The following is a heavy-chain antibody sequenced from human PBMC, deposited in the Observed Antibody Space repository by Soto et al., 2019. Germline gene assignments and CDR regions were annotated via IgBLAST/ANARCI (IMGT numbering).Heavy chain of an antibody. CDR2: IIPMFGPA. J-gene: IGHJ6*02. D-gene: IGHD2-8*02. CDR3: TRETAEWLAYWYYGMDV. Sequence: SVKASCKASGGTFRSYAISWVRQAPEQGLEWMGGIIPMFGPAKYAQKFQARFTISRDDSKSIAYLQMNSLKTEDTAVYYCTRETAEWLAYWYYGMDVWGQGTTVTVSS. CDR1: GGTFRSYA. V-gene: IGHV1-69*05.